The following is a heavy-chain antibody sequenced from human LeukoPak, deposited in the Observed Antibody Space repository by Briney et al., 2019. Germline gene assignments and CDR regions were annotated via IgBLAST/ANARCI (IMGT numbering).Heavy chain of an antibody. J-gene: IGHJ4*02. CDR2: INHSGST. CDR1: GGSFSGYY. CDR3: ARGPPRPTGYDFWSGYYTGGGFLDY. D-gene: IGHD3-3*01. V-gene: IGHV4-34*01. Sequence: SETLSLTCAVYGGSFSGYYWSWIRQPPGKGLEWIGEINHSGSTNYNPSLKSRVTISVDTSKNQFSLKLSSVTAADTAVYYCARGPPRPTGYDFWSGYYTGGGFLDYWGQGTLVTVSS.